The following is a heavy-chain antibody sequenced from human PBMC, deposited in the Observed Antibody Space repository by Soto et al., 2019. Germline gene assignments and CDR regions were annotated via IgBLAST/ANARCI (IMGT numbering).Heavy chain of an antibody. D-gene: IGHD2-2*01. Sequence: GGSLRLSCAASGFTFSNAWMNWVRQAPGKGLEWVGRIKSKTDGGTTDYAAPVKGRFTISRDDSKNTLYLQMNSLKTEDTAVYYCTTDTSVGYYAPTDYWGQGTLVTVSS. CDR3: TTDTSVGYYAPTDY. V-gene: IGHV3-15*07. CDR1: GFTFSNAW. CDR2: IKSKTDGGTT. J-gene: IGHJ4*02.